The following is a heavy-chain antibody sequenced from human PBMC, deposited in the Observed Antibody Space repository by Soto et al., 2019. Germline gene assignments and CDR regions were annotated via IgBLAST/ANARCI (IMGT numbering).Heavy chain of an antibody. CDR1: GFTSSSYA. D-gene: IGHD2-2*01. CDR2: ISGSGGST. Sequence: GSLRLSCAASGFTSSSYAMSWVRQAPGKGLEWVSAISGSGGSTYYADSVKGRFTISRDNSKNTLYLQMNSLRAEDTAVYYCAKDSWSSTSWEAFRFDPWGQGTLVTVSS. J-gene: IGHJ5*02. V-gene: IGHV3-23*01. CDR3: AKDSWSSTSWEAFRFDP.